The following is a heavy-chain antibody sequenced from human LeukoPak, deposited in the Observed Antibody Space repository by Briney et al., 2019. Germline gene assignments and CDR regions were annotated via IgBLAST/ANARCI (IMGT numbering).Heavy chain of an antibody. CDR1: GASISTSAYY. CDR2: VYYCGTT. CDR3: ARLGYNGGWYQYYFEY. D-gene: IGHD6-19*01. V-gene: IGHV4-39*01. J-gene: IGHJ4*02. Sequence: PWETLSLTCAVSGASISTSAYYWGWIRQPPGKGLQWIGSVYYCGTTYYNPSLQSRVTISVDTSKNQFSLELTSVTAADAAVYYCARLGYNGGWYQYYFEYWGRGTLGSVSS.